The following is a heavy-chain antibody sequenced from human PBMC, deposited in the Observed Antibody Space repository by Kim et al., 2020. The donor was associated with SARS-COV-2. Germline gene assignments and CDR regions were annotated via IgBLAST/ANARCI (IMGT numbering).Heavy chain of an antibody. CDR2: ISSSSSTI. CDR3: ASTSGISSGWYWFDP. D-gene: IGHD6-19*01. Sequence: GGSLRLSCAASGFTFSSYSMNWVRQAPGKGLEWVSYISSSSSTIYYADSVKGRFTISRDNAKNSLYLQMNSLRDEDTAVYYCASTSGISSGWYWFDPWGQGTLVTVSS. V-gene: IGHV3-48*02. CDR1: GFTFSSYS. J-gene: IGHJ5*02.